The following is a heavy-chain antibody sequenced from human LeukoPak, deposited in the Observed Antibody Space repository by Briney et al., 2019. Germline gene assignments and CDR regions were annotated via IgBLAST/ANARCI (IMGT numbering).Heavy chain of an antibody. CDR2: INTNTGNP. CDR1: GYTFTSYA. D-gene: IGHD3-22*01. CDR3: ARGASQYYYDSSGIPFWDY. J-gene: IGHJ4*02. Sequence: ASVKVSCKASGYTFTSYAMNWVRQAPGQGLEWMGWINTNTGNPTYAQGFTGRFVFSLDTSVSTAYLQISSLKAEDTAVYYCARGASQYYYDSSGIPFWDYWGQGTLVTVPS. V-gene: IGHV7-4-1*02.